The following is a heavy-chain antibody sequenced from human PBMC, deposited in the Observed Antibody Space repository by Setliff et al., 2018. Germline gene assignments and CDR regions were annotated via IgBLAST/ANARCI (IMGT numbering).Heavy chain of an antibody. Sequence: SETLSLTCTVSGDSISGDYWSWIRQPPGKGLEWIGFIHYSGSTNYNPSLKSRVTISLDTPKNQFSLRLSSVAAADTAVYYCARTRYGLGGRPYWGQGTLVTVSS. V-gene: IGHV4-59*01. J-gene: IGHJ4*02. CDR1: GDSISGDY. CDR3: ARTRYGLGGRPY. D-gene: IGHD2-15*01. CDR2: IHYSGST.